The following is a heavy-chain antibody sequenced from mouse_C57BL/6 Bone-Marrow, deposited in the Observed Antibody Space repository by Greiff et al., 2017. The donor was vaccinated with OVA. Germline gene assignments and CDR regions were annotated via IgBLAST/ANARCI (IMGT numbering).Heavy chain of an antibody. V-gene: IGHV5-17*01. CDR1: GFTFRDYG. CDR3: ARRGGWDWYFDV. D-gene: IGHD3-3*01. Sequence: EVKLMESGGGLVKPGGSLKLSCAASGFTFRDYGLHWVRQAPEKGLEWVAYISSGSSTIYYADTVKGRFTISRAHAKNPLFLQMTSRRSEDAAMYYCARRGGWDWYFDVWGTGTTVTVSS. J-gene: IGHJ1*03. CDR2: ISSGSSTI.